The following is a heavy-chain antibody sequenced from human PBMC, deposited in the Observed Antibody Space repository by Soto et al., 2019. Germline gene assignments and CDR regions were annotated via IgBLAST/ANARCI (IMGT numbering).Heavy chain of an antibody. Sequence: SETLSLTCAVSGDSISSNNWWSWVRQPPGEGLEWIGEIYHSGSTKYNPSLRSRVTISLDKSKNQFSLKLSSVTASDTAMYYCASSNNYNWFHPWGQGTLVTVSS. CDR2: IYHSGST. CDR3: ASSNNYNWFHP. CDR1: GDSISSNNW. J-gene: IGHJ5*02. D-gene: IGHD2-2*01. V-gene: IGHV4-4*02.